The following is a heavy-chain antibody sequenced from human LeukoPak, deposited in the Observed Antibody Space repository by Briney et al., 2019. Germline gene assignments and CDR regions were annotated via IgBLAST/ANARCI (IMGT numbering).Heavy chain of an antibody. D-gene: IGHD1-26*01. CDR2: IRYDGSNK. CDR1: GFTFSSYG. Sequence: PGGSLRLSCAASGFTFSSYGMHWVRQAPGKGLEWVAFIRYDGSNKYYADSVKGRFTISRDNSKNTLYLQMNSLRAEDTAVYYCAKDRGGSRSGLCWYWGQGTLVTVSS. CDR3: AKDRGGSRSGLCWY. J-gene: IGHJ4*02. V-gene: IGHV3-30*02.